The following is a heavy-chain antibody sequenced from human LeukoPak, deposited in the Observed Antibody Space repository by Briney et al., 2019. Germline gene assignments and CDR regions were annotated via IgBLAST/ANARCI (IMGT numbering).Heavy chain of an antibody. J-gene: IGHJ6*02. CDR2: IYTTGNT. V-gene: IGHV4-4*07. CDR3: ARDGGSTSFYGMDV. D-gene: IGHD2-2*01. Sequence: PSETLSLTCTVSGGSISSYYWSWIRQPAGKGLEWIGRIYTTGNTNYNPSLKSRVTMSVDTSKNQFSLKLSSVTAADAAVYYCARDGGSTSFYGMDVWGQGITVTVSS. CDR1: GGSISSYY.